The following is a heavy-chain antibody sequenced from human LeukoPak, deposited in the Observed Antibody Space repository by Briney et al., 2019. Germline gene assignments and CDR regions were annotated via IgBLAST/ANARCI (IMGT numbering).Heavy chain of an antibody. CDR3: AKGVWATILTNDAFDI. V-gene: IGHV3-23*01. Sequence: GGSLRLSCAASGFTFSSYAMSWVRQAPGKGLEWVSAISGSGGSTYYADSVKGRFTISRDNSKNTLYLQMNSLRAEDTAVYYCAKGVWATILTNDAFDIWGQGTMVTVSS. CDR1: GFTFSSYA. J-gene: IGHJ3*02. D-gene: IGHD3-9*01. CDR2: ISGSGGST.